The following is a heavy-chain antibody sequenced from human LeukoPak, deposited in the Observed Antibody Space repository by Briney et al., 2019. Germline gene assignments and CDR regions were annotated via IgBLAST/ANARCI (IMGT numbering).Heavy chain of an antibody. Sequence: PGGSLRLSCAASGFTFSSYGMHWVRQAPGKGLEWVAVIWYDGSNKYYADSVKGRFTISRDNSKNTLYLQMNSLRAEDTAVYYCARDRGVISPTEYDSSGYYSYYFDYWGQGTLVTVSS. J-gene: IGHJ4*02. V-gene: IGHV3-33*01. CDR2: IWYDGSNK. D-gene: IGHD3-22*01. CDR1: GFTFSSYG. CDR3: ARDRGVISPTEYDSSGYYSYYFDY.